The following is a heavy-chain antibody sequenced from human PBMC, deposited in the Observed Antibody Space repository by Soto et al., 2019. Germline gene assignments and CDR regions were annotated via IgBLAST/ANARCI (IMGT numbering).Heavy chain of an antibody. Sequence: QVQLQESGPGLVKPSETLSLSCAVSGGAITFSDWLTWVRQPPGKGLEWIGVIYHGGYTNYNPSLRSRVSISLDTSKNEFSLKLTSETAADTAVYFCARGIPVATAYNWFDPWGQGTLVTVSS. CDR1: GGAITFSDW. CDR2: IYHGGYT. CDR3: ARGIPVATAYNWFDP. V-gene: IGHV4-4*02. D-gene: IGHD2-2*01. J-gene: IGHJ5*02.